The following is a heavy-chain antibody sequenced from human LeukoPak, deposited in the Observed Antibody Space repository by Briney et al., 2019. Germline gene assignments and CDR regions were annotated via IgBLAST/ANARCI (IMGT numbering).Heavy chain of an antibody. V-gene: IGHV3-7*01. CDR2: IKQDGNEK. J-gene: IGHJ4*02. CDR3: ARDGAFRIYDY. D-gene: IGHD3-3*02. Sequence: GGSLRLSCAASGFAFSSYWMTWVRQAPGKGLEWVASIKQDGNEKYYVDSVKGRFTISRDNARNSLYLQMSSLRADDTAVYYCARDGAFRIYDYWGKGTLVTVSS. CDR1: GFAFSSYW.